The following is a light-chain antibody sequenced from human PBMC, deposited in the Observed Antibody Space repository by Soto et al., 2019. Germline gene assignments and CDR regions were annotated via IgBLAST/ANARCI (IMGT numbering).Light chain of an antibody. CDR3: NSYRSSTTRYV. J-gene: IGLJ1*01. V-gene: IGLV2-14*03. CDR1: SSDVGGYNY. Sequence: SVLTRPASVSGSPVQSITMSRTGTSSDVGGYNYVSWYQQYPGKAPKLIISDVTDRPSGISSRLSGSKSGNTASLTISGLQAEDEADYYCNSYRSSTTRYVFGTGTKVTVL. CDR2: DVT.